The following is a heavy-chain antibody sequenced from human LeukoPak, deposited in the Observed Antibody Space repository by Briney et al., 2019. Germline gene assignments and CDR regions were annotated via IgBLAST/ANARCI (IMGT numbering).Heavy chain of an antibody. CDR2: ISSSGTTI. CDR3: AREAAGYSSGWPDY. Sequence: GGSLRLSCAASGFTFSSYEMNWVRQAPGKGLEWVSYISSSGTTIYYADSVNGRFTISRDNAKNALYLQMNSLRAEDTAVYYCAREAAGYSSGWPDYWGQGTLVTVSS. D-gene: IGHD6-19*01. J-gene: IGHJ4*02. V-gene: IGHV3-48*03. CDR1: GFTFSSYE.